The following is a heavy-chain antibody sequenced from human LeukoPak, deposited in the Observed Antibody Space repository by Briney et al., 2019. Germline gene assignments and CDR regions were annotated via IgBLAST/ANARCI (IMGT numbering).Heavy chain of an antibody. D-gene: IGHD4-17*01. J-gene: IGHJ6*02. V-gene: IGHV3-23*01. CDR2: ISGSGGST. Sequence: GGSLRLSCAASGFTFSSYAMSWVRQAPGKGLEWVSAISGSGGSTYYADSVKGRFTISRHNSKNTLYLQMNSLRAEDTAVYYCARDHGDYVYGMDVWGQGTTVTVSS. CDR3: ARDHGDYVYGMDV. CDR1: GFTFSSYA.